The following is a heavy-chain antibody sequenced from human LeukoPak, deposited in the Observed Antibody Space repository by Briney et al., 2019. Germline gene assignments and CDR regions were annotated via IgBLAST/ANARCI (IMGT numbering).Heavy chain of an antibody. D-gene: IGHD5-18*01. Sequence: PSETLSLTCIVSGGSISSSSHYWGWIRQPPGKGLEWIGGIYFSGSIYYNPSLKSRVTISVDTSKNKFSLKLSSVTAADTAVYYCARDPRGYTYVSDAFDIWGQGTRVTVSS. V-gene: IGHV4-39*07. J-gene: IGHJ3*02. CDR1: GGSISSSSHY. CDR3: ARDPRGYTYVSDAFDI. CDR2: IYFSGSI.